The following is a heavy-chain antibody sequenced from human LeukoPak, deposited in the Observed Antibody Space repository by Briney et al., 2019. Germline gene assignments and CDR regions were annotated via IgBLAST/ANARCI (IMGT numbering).Heavy chain of an antibody. CDR2: IYSCGST. CDR1: VFTGSSEY. Sequence: GGSLRLSCLASVFTGSSEYMSGVRQAPGKGLEGVSVIYSCGSTYYADSVKGIITISRDHSKHTLYLQMNSLRAEDTAVYYCARGGPEHAFDIWGHGTMVTVSS. CDR3: ARGGPEHAFDI. V-gene: IGHV3-66*01. D-gene: IGHD1-14*01. J-gene: IGHJ3*02.